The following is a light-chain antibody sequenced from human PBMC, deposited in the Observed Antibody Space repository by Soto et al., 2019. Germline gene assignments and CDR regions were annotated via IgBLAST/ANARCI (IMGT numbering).Light chain of an antibody. Sequence: EIVLTQSPGTLSLSPGDRVTLSCRASQSVSRSHLAWYQQRPGQAPRLLIYGASSRATGIAERFSGSGYGTDFTLTISRLEPEDFAVYFCQQYGNSPPFSFGQGTKLEIK. CDR3: QQYGNSPPFS. CDR2: GAS. V-gene: IGKV3-20*01. J-gene: IGKJ2*03. CDR1: QSVSRSH.